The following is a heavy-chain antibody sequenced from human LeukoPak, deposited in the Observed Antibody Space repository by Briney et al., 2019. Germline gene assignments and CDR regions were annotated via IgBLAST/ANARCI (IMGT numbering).Heavy chain of an antibody. Sequence: AGGSLRLSCAASGFTFSSYAMHWVRQAPGKGLEWVAVISYDGSNKYYADSVKGRFTISRDNSKNTLYLQMNSLRAEDTAVYYCASHYKTTGSNPQPDYWGQGTLVTVSS. CDR3: ASHYKTTGSNPQPDY. V-gene: IGHV3-30*04. CDR2: ISYDGSNK. D-gene: IGHD4-11*01. J-gene: IGHJ4*02. CDR1: GFTFSSYA.